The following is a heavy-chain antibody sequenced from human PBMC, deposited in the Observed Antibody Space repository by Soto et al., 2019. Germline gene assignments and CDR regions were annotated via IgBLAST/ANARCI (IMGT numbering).Heavy chain of an antibody. J-gene: IGHJ6*02. D-gene: IGHD2-8*01. CDR3: ARAPGDIVLMVYAISHLTGMDV. CDR1: GYTFTSYG. Sequence: ASVKVSCKASGYTFTSYGISWVRQAPGQGLEWMGWTSASNGNTNYAQNLQGRVTMTTDTSTSTAYMELRSLRSDDTAVYYCARAPGDIVLMVYAISHLTGMDVWGQGTTVTVSS. V-gene: IGHV1-18*01. CDR2: TSASNGNT.